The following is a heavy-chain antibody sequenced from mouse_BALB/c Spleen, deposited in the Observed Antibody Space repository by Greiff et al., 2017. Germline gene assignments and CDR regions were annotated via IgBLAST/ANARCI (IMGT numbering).Heavy chain of an antibody. D-gene: IGHD1-1*02. J-gene: IGHJ2*01. Sequence: EVQLVESGGGLVQPGGSLRLSCATSGFTFTDYYMSWVRQPPGKALEWLGFIRNKANGYTTEYSASVKGRFTISRDNSQSILYLQMNTLRAEDSATYYCARDRRNGYFDYWGQGTTLTVSS. CDR1: GFTFTDYY. CDR2: IRNKANGYTT. V-gene: IGHV7-3*02. CDR3: ARDRRNGYFDY.